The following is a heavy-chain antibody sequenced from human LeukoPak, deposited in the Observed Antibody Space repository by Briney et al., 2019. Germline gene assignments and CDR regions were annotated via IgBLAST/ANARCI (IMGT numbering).Heavy chain of an antibody. V-gene: IGHV4-39*07. J-gene: IGHJ6*02. D-gene: IGHD3-16*01. CDR2: IYYSGST. CDR3: ASAPGGVGGYYYYYGMDV. CDR1: GGSISSSSYY. Sequence: SETLSLTCTVSGGSISSSSYYWGWIRQPPGKGLEWNGSIYYSGSTYYNPSLKSRVTISVDTSKNQFSLKLSSVTAADTAIYYCASAPGGVGGYYYYYGMDVWGQGTTVTVSS.